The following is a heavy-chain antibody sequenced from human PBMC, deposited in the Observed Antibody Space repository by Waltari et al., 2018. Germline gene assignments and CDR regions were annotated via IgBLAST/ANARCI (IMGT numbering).Heavy chain of an antibody. CDR1: GFTFSSYG. CDR3: AKLRIAGPLDY. J-gene: IGHJ4*02. CDR2: ISYDGSNK. Sequence: QVQLVESGGGVVQPGRSLRLSCAASGFTFSSYGMHWVRQAPGKGLEWVAVISYDGSNKYYADSVKGRFTISRDNSKNTLDLQMNSLRAEDTAVYYCAKLRIAGPLDYWGQGTLVTVSS. V-gene: IGHV3-30*18. D-gene: IGHD6-13*01.